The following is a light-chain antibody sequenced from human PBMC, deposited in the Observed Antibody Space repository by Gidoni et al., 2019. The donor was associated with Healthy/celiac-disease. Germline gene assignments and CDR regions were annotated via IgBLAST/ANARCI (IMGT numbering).Light chain of an antibody. CDR1: SSVVGCYNY. Sequence: QSARTQPASGSGSPGQSITISCTGTSSVVGCYNYVPWYQQHPGKAPKLMIYAVSNRPSGVSYRFSVSKSGNTASLTISGLQAEDGADYYCSSYTSISTPLRIGGGTKLTVL. V-gene: IGLV2-14*01. CDR2: AVS. CDR3: SSYTSISTPLR. J-gene: IGLJ2*01.